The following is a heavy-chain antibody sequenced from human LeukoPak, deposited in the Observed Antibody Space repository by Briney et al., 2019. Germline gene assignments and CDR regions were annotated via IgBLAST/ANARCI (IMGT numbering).Heavy chain of an antibody. CDR2: ISHGGGSI. V-gene: IGHV3-23*01. J-gene: IGHJ4*02. Sequence: GGSLRLSCVASGFTFSNYLMNWVRQAPGKGREWVSGISHGGGSINYADSVKGSFTISRDKSKNTLYLQIDRLRVEDTAVYYCAMALDYWGQGTLVTVSS. CDR3: AMALDY. CDR1: GFTFSNYL.